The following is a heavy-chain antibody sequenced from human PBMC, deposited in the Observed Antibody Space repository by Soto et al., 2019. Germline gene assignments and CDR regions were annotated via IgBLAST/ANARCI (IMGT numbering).Heavy chain of an antibody. V-gene: IGHV3-23*01. CDR1: GFTFSFCA. J-gene: IGHJ4*02. CDR3: AKVHSDSYYYFDY. CDR2: IRGNNGDT. D-gene: IGHD3-22*01. Sequence: EVQLLESGGGLVQPGGSLRLSCAASGFTFSFCAMSWVRQAPGKGLEWVSSIRGNNGDTYYADSVKGRFTISRDNSKNTLYLKMNSLRVEDTAVYYCAKVHSDSYYYFDYWGQGALVTVSS.